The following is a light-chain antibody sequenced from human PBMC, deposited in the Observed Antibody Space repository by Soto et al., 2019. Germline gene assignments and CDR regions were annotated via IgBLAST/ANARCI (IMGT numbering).Light chain of an antibody. J-gene: IGKJ1*01. Sequence: EVVLTQSPVTLSLSPGERATLSCRASQSFRGLLAWYQQKPGQAPRLLIYGASSRATGIPDRFSGSGSGTDFTLSISRMEPEDFAVYYCQPYGSAWTFGQGTKVDIK. CDR2: GAS. V-gene: IGKV3-20*01. CDR1: QSFRGL. CDR3: QPYGSAWT.